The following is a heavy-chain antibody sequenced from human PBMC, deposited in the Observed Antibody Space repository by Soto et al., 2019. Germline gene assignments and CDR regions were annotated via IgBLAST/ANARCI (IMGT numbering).Heavy chain of an antibody. D-gene: IGHD4-17*01. CDR1: GYTFNAYY. CDR3: ARAETTGTMYSGGDY. V-gene: IGHV1-46*02. J-gene: IGHJ4*02. Sequence: QVQLVQSGAEVQKPGASVKLSGKASGYTFNAYYMHWVRQAPGQGLEWMGIDNPSTGRTTYAHEFNGRFPMTSDTSASSVYMEVNSLRSDETAVYYSARAETTGTMYSGGDYWGQGPLVTVS. CDR2: DNPSTGRT.